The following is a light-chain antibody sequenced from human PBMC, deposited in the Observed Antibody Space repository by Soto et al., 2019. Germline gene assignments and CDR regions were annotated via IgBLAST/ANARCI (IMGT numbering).Light chain of an antibody. J-gene: IGLJ1*01. Sequence: QSVLTQPASVSGSPGQSITISCTGTSIDVGGYNYVSWYQQHPGKAPKLMIYEVSNRPSGVSDRFSGSRSGNTASLTVSGLQAEDEADYYCSSFAGSNNFPYVFGTGTKVTVL. CDR1: SIDVGGYNY. CDR2: EVS. CDR3: SSFAGSNNFPYV. V-gene: IGLV2-14*01.